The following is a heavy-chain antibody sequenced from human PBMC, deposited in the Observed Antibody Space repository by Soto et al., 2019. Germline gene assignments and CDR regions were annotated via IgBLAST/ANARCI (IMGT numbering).Heavy chain of an antibody. V-gene: IGHV3-9*01. Sequence: GGSLRLSCAASGFTFDDYAMHWVRQAPGKGLEWVSGISWNSGSIGYADSVKGRFTISRDNAKNSLYLQMNSLRAEDTALYYCAKAVNDFFSAFDIWGQGTMVTVSS. CDR2: ISWNSGSI. D-gene: IGHD3-3*01. CDR3: AKAVNDFFSAFDI. J-gene: IGHJ3*02. CDR1: GFTFDDYA.